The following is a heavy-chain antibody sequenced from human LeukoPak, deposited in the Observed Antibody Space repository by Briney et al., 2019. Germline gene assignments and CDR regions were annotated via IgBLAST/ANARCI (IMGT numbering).Heavy chain of an antibody. D-gene: IGHD1-26*01. CDR3: TRDTEGSLDY. Sequence: PGGSLRLSCAASGLTFSNSWMASVRHAPGKGLQWVANINRDGRTKNYADSLKGLFTISRDNPKNSLYLQMNSLRADDTAVYYCTRDTEGSLDYWGQGILVTVAS. CDR1: GLTFSNSW. CDR2: INRDGRTK. V-gene: IGHV3-7*01. J-gene: IGHJ4*02.